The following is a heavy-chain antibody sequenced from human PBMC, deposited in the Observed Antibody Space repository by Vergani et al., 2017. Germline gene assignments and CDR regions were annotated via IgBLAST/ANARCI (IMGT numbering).Heavy chain of an antibody. CDR3: ARDRGGNPWWYFDL. CDR1: GFTFSSYA. CDR2: ISSNGGST. Sequence: VQLVESGGGVVQPGRSLRLSCAASGFTFSSYAMHWVRQAPGKGLEYVSAISSNGGSTYYADSVKGRFTISRDNSKNTLYLQMSSLRAEDTAVYYCARDRGGNPWWYFDLWGRGTLVTVSS. J-gene: IGHJ2*01. D-gene: IGHD4-23*01. V-gene: IGHV3-64D*06.